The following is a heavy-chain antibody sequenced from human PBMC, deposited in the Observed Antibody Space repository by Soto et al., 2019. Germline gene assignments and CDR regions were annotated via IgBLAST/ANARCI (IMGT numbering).Heavy chain of an antibody. CDR2: IYDTESA. Sequence: QVQLQASGPGLVKASQTLSLICNVSGESISSGGYYWSWIRHYPGKGLAWIGYIYDTESAYYNPSLKSRVTISMEKSKNHFAMKLTSVTAADTAVYYCARASSSSSAADHWGQGTLITVSS. V-gene: IGHV4-31*03. CDR1: GESISSGGYY. J-gene: IGHJ4*02. D-gene: IGHD6-6*01. CDR3: ARASSSSSAADH.